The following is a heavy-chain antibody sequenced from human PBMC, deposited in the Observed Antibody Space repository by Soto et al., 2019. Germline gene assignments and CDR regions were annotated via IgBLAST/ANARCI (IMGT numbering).Heavy chain of an antibody. J-gene: IGHJ5*01. CDR1: GYLFTQHW. V-gene: IGHV5-51*01. CDR3: ARRAVEPSVYYYPYKWFDS. CDR2: IDPVDSDD. Sequence: GDSLKVSCHGSGYLFTQHWIAWVRQKPGTGLEWIGIIDPVDSDDRYSPSFEGQVTISVDKSNNTAFLRWDKLKTSDTATYFCARRAVEPSVYYYPYKWFDSWGQGTQVTLSS. D-gene: IGHD3-22*01.